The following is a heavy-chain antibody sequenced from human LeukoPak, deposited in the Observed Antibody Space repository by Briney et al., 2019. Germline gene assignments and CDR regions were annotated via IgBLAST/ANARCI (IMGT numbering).Heavy chain of an antibody. J-gene: IGHJ3*02. CDR2: IYYSGST. CDR1: GGSISSYY. D-gene: IGHD3-22*01. CDR3: ARHKIVVEAFEI. V-gene: IGHV4-39*01. Sequence: PSETLSLTCTVSGGSISSYYWGWIRQPPGKGLEWIGSIYYSGSTYYNPSLKSRVTISVDTSKNQFSLKLSSVTAADTAVYYCARHKIVVEAFEIWGQRTMVTVSS.